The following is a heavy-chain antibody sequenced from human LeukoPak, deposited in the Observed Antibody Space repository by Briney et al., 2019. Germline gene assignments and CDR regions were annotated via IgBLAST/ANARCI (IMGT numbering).Heavy chain of an antibody. V-gene: IGHV4-34*01. J-gene: IGHJ6*03. Sequence: PSETLSLTCAVYGGSFSGYYWSWIRQPPGKGLEWIGEINHSGSTNYNPSLKSRVTISVDTSKNQFSLKLSSVTAADTAVYYCARAVMVRGVITYYYYYYYMGVWGKGTTVTVSS. CDR3: ARAVMVRGVITYYYYYYYMGV. D-gene: IGHD3-10*01. CDR1: GGSFSGYY. CDR2: INHSGST.